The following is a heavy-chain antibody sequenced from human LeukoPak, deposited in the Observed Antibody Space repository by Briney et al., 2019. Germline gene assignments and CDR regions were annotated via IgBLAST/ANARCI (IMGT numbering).Heavy chain of an antibody. J-gene: IGHJ4*02. Sequence: PGGSLRLSCAASGFTFGSYSMHWVRQAPGKGLEWVSYISSSSSTIYYADSVKGRFTISRDNAKNSLYLQMNSLRAEDTAVYYCAREAPYDSSGFDYWGQGTLVTVSS. CDR2: ISSSSSTI. CDR3: AREAPYDSSGFDY. V-gene: IGHV3-48*01. D-gene: IGHD3-22*01. CDR1: GFTFGSYS.